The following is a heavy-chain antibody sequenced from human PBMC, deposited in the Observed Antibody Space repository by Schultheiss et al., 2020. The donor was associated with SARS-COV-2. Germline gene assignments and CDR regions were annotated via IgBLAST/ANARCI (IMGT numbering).Heavy chain of an antibody. CDR1: GFTFSSYG. CDR3: ARDRGNWNFLDNYYGMDV. J-gene: IGHJ6*02. D-gene: IGHD1-7*01. V-gene: IGHV3-33*08. Sequence: GESLKISCAASGFTFSSYGMHWVRQAPGKGLEWVAVIWYDGSNKYYADSVKGRFTISRDNSKNTLYLQMNSLRAEDTAVYYCARDRGNWNFLDNYYGMDVWGQGTTVTVSS. CDR2: IWYDGSNK.